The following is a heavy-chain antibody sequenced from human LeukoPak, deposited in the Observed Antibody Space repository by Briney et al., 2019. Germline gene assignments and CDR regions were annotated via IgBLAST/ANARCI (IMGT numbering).Heavy chain of an antibody. CDR1: GFTFSDYY. D-gene: IGHD6-19*01. CDR3: AKGQWLPHDAFDI. J-gene: IGHJ3*02. CDR2: ISGSGGST. Sequence: PGGSLRLSCAVSGFTFSDYYMSWIRQAPGKGLEWVSAISGSGGSTYYADSVKGRFTISRDNSKNTLYLQMNSLRAEDTAVYYCAKGQWLPHDAFDIWGQGTMVTVSS. V-gene: IGHV3-23*01.